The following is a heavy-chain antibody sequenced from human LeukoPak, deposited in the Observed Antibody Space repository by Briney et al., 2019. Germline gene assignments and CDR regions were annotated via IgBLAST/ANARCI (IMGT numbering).Heavy chain of an antibody. D-gene: IGHD6-19*01. V-gene: IGHV3-9*01. CDR2: ISWNSGSI. J-gene: IGHJ1*01. Sequence: GGSLRLSCAASGFTFDDYAMHWVRQAPGKGLEWVSGISWNSGSIGYADSVKGRFTISRDNAKNSLYPQMNSLRAEDTALYYCAKAVAGTDRYFQHWGQGTLVTVSS. CDR1: GFTFDDYA. CDR3: AKAVAGTDRYFQH.